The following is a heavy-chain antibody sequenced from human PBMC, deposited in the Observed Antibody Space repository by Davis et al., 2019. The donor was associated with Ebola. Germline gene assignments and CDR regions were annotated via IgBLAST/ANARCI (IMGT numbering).Heavy chain of an antibody. V-gene: IGHV3-21*04. CDR3: ARELLAYYYGMDV. CDR1: GFTFSSYA. J-gene: IGHJ6*04. CDR2: ISSSGSTI. Sequence: GESLKISCAASGFTFSSYAMSWVRQAPGKGLEWVSAISSSGSTIYYADSVKGRFTISRDNAKNSLYLQMNSLRAEDTAVYYCARELLAYYYGMDVWGKGTTVTVSS. D-gene: IGHD2-21*01.